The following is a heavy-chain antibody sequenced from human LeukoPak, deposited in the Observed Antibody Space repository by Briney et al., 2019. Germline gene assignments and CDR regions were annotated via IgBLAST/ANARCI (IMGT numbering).Heavy chain of an antibody. Sequence: PGGSLRLSCAASGFTFSSYAMHWVRQAPGKGLEWVAVISYDGSNKYYADSVKGRFTISRDNSKNTLYLQMNSLRAEDTAVYYCARVVGSSGWHDYWGQGTLVTVSS. D-gene: IGHD6-19*01. CDR1: GFTFSSYA. J-gene: IGHJ4*02. CDR2: ISYDGSNK. V-gene: IGHV3-30*04. CDR3: ARVVGSSGWHDY.